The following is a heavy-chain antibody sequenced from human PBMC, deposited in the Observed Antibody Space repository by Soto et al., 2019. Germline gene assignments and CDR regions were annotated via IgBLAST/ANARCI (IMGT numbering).Heavy chain of an antibody. CDR2: LNPNSGDT. V-gene: IGHV1-8*01. Sequence: SVKVSCKASGYTFTSYGINWVRQATGQGLEWVGWLNPNSGDTDYAQRFQGRVTMTGNTSISTAYMEMSSLRSEDTAVYYCAKEAPFYYYGMDVWGQGTTVTVSS. J-gene: IGHJ6*02. CDR1: GYTFTSYG. CDR3: AKEAPFYYYGMDV.